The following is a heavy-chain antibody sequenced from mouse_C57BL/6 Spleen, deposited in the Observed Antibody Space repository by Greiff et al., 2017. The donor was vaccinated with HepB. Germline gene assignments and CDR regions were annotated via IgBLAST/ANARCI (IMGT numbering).Heavy chain of an antibody. Sequence: VMLVESGPELVKPGASVKLSCKASGYTFTSYDINWVKQRPGQGLEWIGWIYPRDGSTKYNEKFKGKATLTVDTSSSTAYMELHSLTSEDSAVYFCARGRLDWYFDVWGTGTTVTVSS. CDR1: GYTFTSYD. CDR3: ARGRLDWYFDV. V-gene: IGHV1-85*01. D-gene: IGHD3-2*02. J-gene: IGHJ1*03. CDR2: IYPRDGST.